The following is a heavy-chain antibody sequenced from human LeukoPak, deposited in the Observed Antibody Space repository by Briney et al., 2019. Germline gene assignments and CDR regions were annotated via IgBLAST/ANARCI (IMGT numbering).Heavy chain of an antibody. CDR1: GYTFTGYY. D-gene: IGHD6-13*01. CDR3: ARGGSSHYYYYMDV. Sequence: ASVKVSCKASGYTFTGYYMHWVRQAPGPGLELVGRINPNSGGTNYAQKIQGRVTMTRDTSISTAYMELSRLRSDDTAVYYCARGGSSHYYYYMDVRGKGTTVTVSS. V-gene: IGHV1-2*06. CDR2: INPNSGGT. J-gene: IGHJ6*03.